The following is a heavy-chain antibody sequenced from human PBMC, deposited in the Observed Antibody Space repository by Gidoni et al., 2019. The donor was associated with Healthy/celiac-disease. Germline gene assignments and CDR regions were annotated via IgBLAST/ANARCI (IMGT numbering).Heavy chain of an antibody. V-gene: IGHV4-39*01. J-gene: IGHJ4*02. CDR2: VYYRGST. CDR3: ARGNWYSSSSGLGFENFDY. D-gene: IGHD6-6*01. CDR1: GGSISSSSYY. Sequence: QLQLQESGPGLVKPSETLSLHCTVSGGSISSSSYYWGWIRQPPGKGLEWIGSVYYRGSTYYNPSLKNRVTISVDTSKNQFSLKLSSVTAADTAVYYCARGNWYSSSSGLGFENFDYWGQGTLVTVSS.